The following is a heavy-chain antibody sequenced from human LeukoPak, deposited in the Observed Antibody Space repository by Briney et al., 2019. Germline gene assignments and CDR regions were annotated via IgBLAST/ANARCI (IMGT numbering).Heavy chain of an antibody. D-gene: IGHD3-10*01. V-gene: IGHV3-73*01. CDR3: TSALYGSGSYDYYYGMDV. CDR1: GFTFSGSA. CDR2: IRSKANSYAT. J-gene: IGHJ6*02. Sequence: PEGSLRLSCAASGFTFSGSAMHWVRQASGKGLEWDGGIRSKANSYATAYAASVKGRFTISRDDSKNTAYLQMNSLKTEDTAVYYCTSALYGSGSYDYYYGMDVGGQGTTVTVSS.